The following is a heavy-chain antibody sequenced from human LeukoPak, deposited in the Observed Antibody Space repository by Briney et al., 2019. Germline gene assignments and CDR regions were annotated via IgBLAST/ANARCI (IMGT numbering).Heavy chain of an antibody. CDR2: IIPILGIA. J-gene: IGHJ4*02. CDR3: ARELHPYYYDSSGYSSR. V-gene: IGHV1-69*04. D-gene: IGHD3-22*01. CDR1: GGTFSSYA. Sequence: ASVKVSCKASGGTFSSYAISWVRQAPGQGLEWMGRIIPILGIANYAQKFQGRVTITADKSTSTAYMELSSLRSEDTAVYYCARELHPYYYDSSGYSSRWGQGTLVTVSS.